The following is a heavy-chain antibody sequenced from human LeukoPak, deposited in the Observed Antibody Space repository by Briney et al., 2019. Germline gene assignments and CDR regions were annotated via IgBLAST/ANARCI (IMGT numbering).Heavy chain of an antibody. CDR1: GFTLSSYE. D-gene: IGHD6-19*01. J-gene: IGHJ4*02. Sequence: GGSLRLSCTVSGFTLSSYEMSWIRQAPGKGLEWVSSIEYSETSTHYADSVKGRFTISRDNSKNTLYLQLNSLSDEDTAVYFCARNSGWYGISWGXXTLVTVSS. V-gene: IGHV3-23*01. CDR3: ARNSGWYGIS. CDR2: IEYSETST.